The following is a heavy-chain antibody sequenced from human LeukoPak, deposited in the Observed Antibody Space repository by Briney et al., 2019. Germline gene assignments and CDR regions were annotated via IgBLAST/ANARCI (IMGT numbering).Heavy chain of an antibody. D-gene: IGHD3-22*01. Sequence: ASVKVSYKASGYTFTSYDMNWVRQATGQGLEWMGWINPNSGDTKYAQKFQGWVTMTRDTSISTAYMELSSLRSEDTAVYYCATHMIVVVISPGDAFDIWGQGTMVTVSS. CDR2: INPNSGDT. CDR1: GYTFTSYD. J-gene: IGHJ3*02. V-gene: IGHV1-2*04. CDR3: ATHMIVVVISPGDAFDI.